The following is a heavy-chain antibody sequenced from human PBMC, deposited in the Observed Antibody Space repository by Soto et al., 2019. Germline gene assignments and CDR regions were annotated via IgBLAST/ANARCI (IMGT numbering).Heavy chain of an antibody. CDR2: IDDGGRTS. D-gene: IGHD2-8*01. J-gene: IGHJ5*02. CDR3: VKDPPRNGLKGFDH. CDR1: GFPFSGYA. Sequence: EVRLLESGGNLVQPGGSLTLSCAASGFPFSGYAMSWVRQAPGKGMEWVSAIDDGGRTSYYAESVKGRFIISRANAHPTFHLPMKSLPAEDTALYYCVKDPPRNGLKGFDHWGQGTLVTVSS. V-gene: IGHV3-23*01.